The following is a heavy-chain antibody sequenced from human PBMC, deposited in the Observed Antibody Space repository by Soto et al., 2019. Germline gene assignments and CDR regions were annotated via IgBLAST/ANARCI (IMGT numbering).Heavy chain of an antibody. Sequence: QVQLVESGGGVVQPGRSLRLSCAASGFTFSSDGMHWVRQAPGKGLEWVAVISSDGSDKYYADSVKGRFTISRDNSKNTLYAQLNRMRAEDTALYYCVRDRLYRAGVIDVWGQGTTVTVSS. CDR2: ISSDGSDK. J-gene: IGHJ6*02. CDR3: VRDRLYRAGVIDV. V-gene: IGHV3-30-3*01. D-gene: IGHD3-10*01. CDR1: GFTFSSDG.